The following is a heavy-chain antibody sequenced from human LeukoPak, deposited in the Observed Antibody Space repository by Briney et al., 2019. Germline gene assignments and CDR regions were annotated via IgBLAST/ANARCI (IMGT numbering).Heavy chain of an antibody. CDR1: GFTFSSFR. V-gene: IGHV3-7*01. J-gene: IGHJ4*02. D-gene: IGHD6-19*01. CDR2: IKQGGREQ. Sequence: SGGSLRLSCAASGFTFSSFRMHWVRQAPGKGLEWVAKIKQGGREQYYVDSLKGRLTISRDNAKNSVYLQMNSLRDEDTAVYYCARDGDSSGWPDNWGQGTLVTVSS. CDR3: ARDGDSSGWPDN.